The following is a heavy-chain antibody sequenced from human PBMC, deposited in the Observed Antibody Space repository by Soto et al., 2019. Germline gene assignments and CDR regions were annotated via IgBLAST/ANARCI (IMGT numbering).Heavy chain of an antibody. CDR1: GYTLTELG. V-gene: IGHV1-24*01. CDR2: FDPEDGET. CDR3: ATMPARHSSSWRRAFDI. Sequence: SVNGSCKVSGYTLTELGVHWVRQAPGKGLEWMGGFDPEDGETIYAQKFQGRVTMTEDTSTDTAYMELSSLRSEDTAVYYCATMPARHSSSWRRAFDIWGKGKMLTVTS. J-gene: IGHJ3*02. D-gene: IGHD6-13*01.